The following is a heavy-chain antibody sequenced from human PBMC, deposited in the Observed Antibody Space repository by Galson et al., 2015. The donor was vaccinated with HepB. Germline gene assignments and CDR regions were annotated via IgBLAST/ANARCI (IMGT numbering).Heavy chain of an antibody. Sequence: SLRLSCAASGFTFSRYDMHWVRQATGKGLEWVSAIGTAGDTYYPGSVKGRFTISRENAKNSLYLQMNSLRAGDTAVYYCAREGQIAVAGTVYYYGMDVWGQGTTVTVSS. D-gene: IGHD6-19*01. CDR2: IGTAGDT. CDR1: GFTFSRYD. V-gene: IGHV3-13*04. J-gene: IGHJ6*02. CDR3: AREGQIAVAGTVYYYGMDV.